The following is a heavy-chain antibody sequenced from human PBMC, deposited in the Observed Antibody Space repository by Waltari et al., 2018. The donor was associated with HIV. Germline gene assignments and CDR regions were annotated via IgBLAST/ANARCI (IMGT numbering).Heavy chain of an antibody. CDR2: IRGCGGST. CDR1: GFTFSSYA. D-gene: IGHD3-3*01. J-gene: IGHJ4*02. Sequence: EVQLLESGGGLVQPGGSLRLSCAASGFTFSSYAMSWVRQDTGEGPEGVAAIRGCGGSTYYADSVKGRFTISRDNSKNTLYLKMNSLRAEDTAVYYCAKDPGYDLWRGYLDYWGQGTLVTVSS. V-gene: IGHV3-23*01. CDR3: AKDPGYDLWRGYLDY.